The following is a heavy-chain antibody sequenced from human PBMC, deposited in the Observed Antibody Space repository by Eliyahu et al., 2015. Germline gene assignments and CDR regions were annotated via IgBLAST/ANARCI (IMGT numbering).Heavy chain of an antibody. CDR2: INHSGST. Sequence: QVQLQQWGAGLLKPSETLSLTCAVYGGSFSGYYWXWIRQPPGKGLEWIGEINHSGSTNYNPSLKSRVTISVDTSKNQFSLKLSSVTAADTAVYYCARYVVAAAGTRQPHRKRSGNWYFDLWGRGTLVTVSS. CDR1: GGSFSGYY. V-gene: IGHV4-34*01. CDR3: ARYVVAAAGTRQPHRKRSGNWYFDL. D-gene: IGHD6-13*01. J-gene: IGHJ2*01.